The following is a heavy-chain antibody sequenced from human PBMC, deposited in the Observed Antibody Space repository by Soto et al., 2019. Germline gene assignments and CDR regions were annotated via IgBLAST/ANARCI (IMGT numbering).Heavy chain of an antibody. D-gene: IGHD5-18*01. CDR3: ARSIQGDYCYGMDV. Sequence: QAQLVQSGAEVRKPGASVKVSCKASGYTFYSHSISWVRQAPGQGLEWMGRINADYGNTQYAQKFRGRVTMTTDTSTTTVSMEHTYLGSGDPAVYYWARSIQGDYCYGMDVWGQGTTVTVSS. J-gene: IGHJ6*02. V-gene: IGHV1-18*01. CDR1: GYTFYSHS. CDR2: INADYGNT.